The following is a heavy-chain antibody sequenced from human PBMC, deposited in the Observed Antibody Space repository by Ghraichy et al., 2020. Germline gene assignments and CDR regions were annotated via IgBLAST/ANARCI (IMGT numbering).Heavy chain of an antibody. CDR1: GGSISSYY. Sequence: SETLSLTCTVSGGSISSYYWSWIRQPPGKGLEWIGYIDYSGSANYNPSLKSRVTISVDTSKNQFSLKLSSVTAADTAVYYCAREPGYSTPFDYWGQGTLVTVSS. D-gene: IGHD4-11*01. CDR3: AREPGYSTPFDY. V-gene: IGHV4-59*01. J-gene: IGHJ4*02. CDR2: IDYSGSA.